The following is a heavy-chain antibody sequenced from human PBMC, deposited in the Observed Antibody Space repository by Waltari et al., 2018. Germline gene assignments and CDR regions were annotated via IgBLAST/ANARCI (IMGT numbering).Heavy chain of an antibody. CDR3: VRLEDCTGPGGPCYSADPFAMDV. D-gene: IGHD2-8*02. J-gene: IGHJ6*02. Sequence: QVELQQWGAGLLQPSETLSLTCPVSGGALSTYSLGWIRQPPGKGLEWIGEINHAGFTNLNPALRSRVSISVDPSKRQFFLQLKSVTAADTALYYCVRLEDCTGPGGPCYSADPFAMDVWGRGTTVTVSS. CDR1: GGALSTYS. V-gene: IGHV4-34*01. CDR2: INHAGFT.